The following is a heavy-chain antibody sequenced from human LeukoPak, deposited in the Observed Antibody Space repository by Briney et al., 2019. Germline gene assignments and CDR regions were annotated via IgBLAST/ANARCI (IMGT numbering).Heavy chain of an antibody. CDR2: ISYDGSNK. Sequence: GGSLRLSCAASGFTFSSYAMHWVRQAPGKGLEWVAVISYDGSNKYYADSVKGRFTISRDNSKNTLYLQMNSLGAEDTAVYYCARDLSSIVVVITSLGYWGQGTLVTVSS. J-gene: IGHJ4*02. CDR3: ARDLSSIVVVITSLGY. D-gene: IGHD3-22*01. CDR1: GFTFSSYA. V-gene: IGHV3-30-3*01.